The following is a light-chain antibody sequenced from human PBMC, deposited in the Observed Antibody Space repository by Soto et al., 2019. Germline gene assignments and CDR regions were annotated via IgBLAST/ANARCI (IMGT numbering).Light chain of an antibody. CDR2: DAS. CDR1: QSVCSY. CDR3: QQRSSWYS. V-gene: IGKV3-11*01. Sequence: EIVLTQSPATLSLSPGERATLSCRASQSVCSYLAWYQQKPGQAPRLLIYDASNRATGVPARFSGSGSGTDFTLTISSLEPEDFAVYYCQQRSSWYSFGQGTKLEIK. J-gene: IGKJ2*03.